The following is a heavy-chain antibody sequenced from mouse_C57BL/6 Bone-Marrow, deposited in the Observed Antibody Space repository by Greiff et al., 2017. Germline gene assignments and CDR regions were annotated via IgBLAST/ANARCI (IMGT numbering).Heavy chain of an antibody. CDR2: IDPSDSYT. Sequence: QVQLQQPGAELVMPGASVKLSCKASGYTFTSSWMHWVKQRPGQGLEWIGEIDPSDSYTNYNQKFKGKSTLTVDKSSSTAYMQLSSLTSEDSAVYYCARPSYYSKKGYYFDYWGQGTTLTVSS. D-gene: IGHD2-5*01. V-gene: IGHV1-69*01. J-gene: IGHJ2*01. CDR3: ARPSYYSKKGYYFDY. CDR1: GYTFTSSW.